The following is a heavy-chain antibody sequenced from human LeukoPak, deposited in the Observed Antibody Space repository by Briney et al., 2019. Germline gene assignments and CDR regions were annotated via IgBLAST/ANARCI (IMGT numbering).Heavy chain of an antibody. V-gene: IGHV4-34*01. D-gene: IGHD3-22*01. CDR3: ARAGRITMIVVANWFDP. CDR1: GGSFSGYY. Sequence: PSETLSLTCVVYGGSFSGYYWSWIRQPPGKGLEWIGEINHSGSTNYNPSLKSRVTISVDTSKNQFSLKLSSVTAADTAVYYCARAGRITMIVVANWFDPWGQGTLVTVSS. CDR2: INHSGST. J-gene: IGHJ5*02.